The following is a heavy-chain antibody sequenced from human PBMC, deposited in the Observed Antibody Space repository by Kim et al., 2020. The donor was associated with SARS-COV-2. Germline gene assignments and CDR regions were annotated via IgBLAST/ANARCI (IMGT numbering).Heavy chain of an antibody. V-gene: IGHV5-10-1*01. J-gene: IGHJ4*02. CDR3: ARHRYSSSSVLYY. D-gene: IGHD6-6*01. CDR2: IDPSDSYT. Sequence: GESLKISCKGSGYSFTSYWISWVRQMPGKGLEWMGRIDPSDSYTNYSPSFQGHVTISADKSISTAYLQWSSLKASDTAMYYCARHRYSSSSVLYYWGQGTLVTVSS. CDR1: GYSFTSYW.